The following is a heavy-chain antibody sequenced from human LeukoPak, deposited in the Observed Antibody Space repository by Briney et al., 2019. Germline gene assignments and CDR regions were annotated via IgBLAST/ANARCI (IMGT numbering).Heavy chain of an antibody. J-gene: IGHJ5*02. V-gene: IGHV4-4*07. D-gene: IGHD2-2*01. Sequence: KPLETLSLTCTVSGGSISSYYWSWIRQPAGKGLEWIGRIYTSGSTNYNPSLKSRVTMSVDTSKNQFSLKLSSVTAADTAVYYCARDGGCSSTSCRWWFDPWGQGTLVTVSS. CDR1: GGSISSYY. CDR2: IYTSGST. CDR3: ARDGGCSSTSCRWWFDP.